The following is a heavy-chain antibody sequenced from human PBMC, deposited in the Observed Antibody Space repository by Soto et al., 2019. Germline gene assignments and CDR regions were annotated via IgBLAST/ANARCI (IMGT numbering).Heavy chain of an antibody. J-gene: IGHJ5*02. CDR2: ISSSSSTI. V-gene: IGHV3-48*01. Sequence: EVQLVESGGGLVQPGGSLRLSCAASGFTFSSYSMNWVRQAPGKGLEWVSYISSSSSTIYYADSVKGRFTISRDNAKNSRYQQMNSLRAEDTAVYYCARDAYKGSGSHRPGWFDHWGQGTLVTVSS. CDR3: ARDAYKGSGSHRPGWFDH. D-gene: IGHD3-10*01. CDR1: GFTFSSYS.